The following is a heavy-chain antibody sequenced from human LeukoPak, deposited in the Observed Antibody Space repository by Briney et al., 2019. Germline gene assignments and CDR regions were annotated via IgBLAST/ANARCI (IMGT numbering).Heavy chain of an antibody. V-gene: IGHV3-48*01. CDR2: ISSSSSTI. Sequence: GGSLRLSCAASGFTFSSYSMNWVRQAPGKGLEWVSFISSSSSTIYYAESVKGRFTISRDNAKNSLYMQMNNLRAEDTAVYYCASQVANWFDPSGQGTLVTVSS. D-gene: IGHD2-15*01. CDR3: ASQVANWFDP. CDR1: GFTFSSYS. J-gene: IGHJ5*02.